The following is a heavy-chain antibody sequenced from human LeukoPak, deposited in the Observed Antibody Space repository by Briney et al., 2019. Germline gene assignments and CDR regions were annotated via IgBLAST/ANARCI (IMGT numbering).Heavy chain of an antibody. CDR1: GFSFSNAW. D-gene: IGHD2-2*01. CDR2: IKSKTDGGTT. J-gene: IGHJ6*03. V-gene: IGHV3-15*01. CDR3: TRDAPLGYCSSTSCYYYYYMDV. Sequence: PGGSLRLSCAASGFSFSNAWMSWVRQAPGKGLEWVGRIKSKTDGGTTEYAAPVDRFTISRDDSKNTLYLQMNSLKTEDTAVYYCTRDAPLGYCSSTSCYYYYYMDVWGKGTTVTVSS.